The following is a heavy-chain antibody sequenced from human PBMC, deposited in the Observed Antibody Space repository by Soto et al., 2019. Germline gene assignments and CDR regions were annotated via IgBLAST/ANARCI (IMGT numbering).Heavy chain of an antibody. V-gene: IGHV3-30-3*01. CDR2: ISYDGNNK. D-gene: IGHD6-25*01. Sequence: QVQVVESGGGVVQPGRSLRLSCAASGFSFSSYAMHWVRQAPGKGLEWVAVISYDGNNKYYADSVKGRITISRDSSKNHVYLQMDSPEPEDTAVDYLAKAPPRGKAAPWTLGSGMGVLGPGATVTVSS. J-gene: IGHJ6*02. CDR1: GFSFSSYA. CDR3: AKAPPRGKAAPWTLGSGMGV.